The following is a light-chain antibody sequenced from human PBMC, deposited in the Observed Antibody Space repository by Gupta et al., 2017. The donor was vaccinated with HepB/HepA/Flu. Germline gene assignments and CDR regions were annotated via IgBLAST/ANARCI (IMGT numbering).Light chain of an antibody. CDR3: AAWADSLSGCV. V-gene: IGLV1-47*01. CDR1: SSNIGSNY. J-gene: IGLJ6*01. CDR2: RNN. Sequence: QSVLTQPPSASGTPGQRVTISCSGSSSNIGSNYVYWYQQLPGTAPKLLIFRNNQRPSGVPDRFSGSKSGTSASLAISGLRSEDEADYYCAAWADSLSGCVFGSGTKVTVL.